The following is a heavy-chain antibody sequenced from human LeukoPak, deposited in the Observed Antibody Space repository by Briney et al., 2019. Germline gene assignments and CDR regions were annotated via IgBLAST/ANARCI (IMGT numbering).Heavy chain of an antibody. Sequence: GGSLRLSCAASGFTFSSYAMSWVRQAPGKGLEWVSAISGSGGSTYYADSVKGRVTISRDNSKNTLYLQMNSLRAEDTAVYYCARGEGLRLGELSPPSDYWGQGTLVTVSS. CDR3: ARGEGLRLGELSPPSDY. D-gene: IGHD3-16*02. V-gene: IGHV3-23*01. CDR1: GFTFSSYA. J-gene: IGHJ4*02. CDR2: ISGSGGST.